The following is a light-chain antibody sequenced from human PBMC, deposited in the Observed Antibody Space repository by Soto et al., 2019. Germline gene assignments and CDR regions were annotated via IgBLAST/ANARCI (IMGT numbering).Light chain of an antibody. CDR2: RNN. J-gene: IGLJ7*01. CDR1: SSNIGSNY. CDR3: AAWDDSLSGAV. V-gene: IGLV1-47*01. Sequence: QSVLTQPPSASGTPGQRVTISCSGSSSNIGSNYVYWYQQLPGTAPKLLIYRNNQRPSGVPDRISGPKSGTSASLAISGLRSEDEADYYCAAWDDSLSGAVFGGGTQLTVL.